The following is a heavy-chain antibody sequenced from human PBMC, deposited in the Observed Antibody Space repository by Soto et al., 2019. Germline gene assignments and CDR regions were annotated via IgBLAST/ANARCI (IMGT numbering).Heavy chain of an antibody. D-gene: IGHD3-3*01. J-gene: IGHJ6*02. CDR2: ISAYNGNT. Sequence: ASVKVSCKASGYTFTSYGISWVRQAPGQGLEWMGWISAYNGNTNYAQKLQGRVTMTTDTSTSTAYMELRSLRSDDTAVYYCARDANYDFWSGYYWGPYYYYYYGMDVWGQGTTVTV. V-gene: IGHV1-18*04. CDR1: GYTFTSYG. CDR3: ARDANYDFWSGYYWGPYYYYYYGMDV.